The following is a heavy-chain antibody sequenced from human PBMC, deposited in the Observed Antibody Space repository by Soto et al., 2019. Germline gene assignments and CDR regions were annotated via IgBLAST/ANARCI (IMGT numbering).Heavy chain of an antibody. D-gene: IGHD5-12*01. Sequence: GAPVKVSCKASGYTFFTYDISWVRQAPGQGLEWMGWISTYSGDTKYAQKFQGRVTMTTDTSTTTAYLELRSLRPDDTAVYYCARHHGPTTSENWFDPWGQGTLVTV. V-gene: IGHV1-18*01. CDR1: GYTFFTYD. CDR3: ARHHGPTTSENWFDP. CDR2: ISTYSGDT. J-gene: IGHJ5*02.